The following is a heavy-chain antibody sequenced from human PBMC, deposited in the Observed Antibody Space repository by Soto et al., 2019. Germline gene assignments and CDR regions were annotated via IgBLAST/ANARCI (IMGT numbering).Heavy chain of an antibody. D-gene: IGHD5-18*01. V-gene: IGHV4-31*03. CDR3: ARATTVGYSYGRPYFDY. J-gene: IGHJ4*02. CDR1: GGSISSGGYY. Sequence: SETLSLTCTVSGGSISSGGYYWSWIRQHPGKGLEWIGYIYYSGSTYYNPSLKSRATISVDTSKNQFSLKLSSVTAADTAVYYCARATTVGYSYGRPYFDYWGQGTLVTVSS. CDR2: IYYSGST.